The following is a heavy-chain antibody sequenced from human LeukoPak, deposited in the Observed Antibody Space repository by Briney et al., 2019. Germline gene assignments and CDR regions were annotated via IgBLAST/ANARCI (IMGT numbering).Heavy chain of an antibody. D-gene: IGHD5-18*01. J-gene: IGHJ4*02. CDR1: GGSISSYY. CDR3: ARSWIRLGYFDY. Sequence: TTSETLSLTCTVSGGSISSYYWSWIRQPPGKGLEWIGDIYYSGSTNYNPSLKSRVTISVDTSKNQFSLKLSSVTAADTAVYYCARSWIRLGYFDYWGQGTLVTVSS. V-gene: IGHV4-59*08. CDR2: IYYSGST.